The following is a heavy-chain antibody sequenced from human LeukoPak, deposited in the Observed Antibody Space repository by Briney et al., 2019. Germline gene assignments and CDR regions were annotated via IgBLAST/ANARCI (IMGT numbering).Heavy chain of an antibody. CDR1: AFIFSGHW. Sequence: GGSLRLSCEGSAFIFSGHWMNWVRQTPGKGLEWVASIKEDGSERQYVDSVKGRFSISRDNTKGSLFLQLNSLRAEDTAVYYCARESGSYFGAPIWGQGTLVTVSS. CDR2: IKEDGSER. J-gene: IGHJ4*02. CDR3: ARESGSYFGAPI. V-gene: IGHV3-7*03. D-gene: IGHD1-26*01.